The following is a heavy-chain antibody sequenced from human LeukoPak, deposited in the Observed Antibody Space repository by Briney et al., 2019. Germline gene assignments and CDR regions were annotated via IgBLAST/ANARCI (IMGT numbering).Heavy chain of an antibody. CDR3: ARMKVIKGASLDY. Sequence: PGGPLRLSCAASGFSFSKYAMHWVRQAPGQGLEWVAVISFDETKKYYADSVKGRFTISRDNSNNTLFLQMNSVKTEDRAVYFCARMKVIKGASLDYWGQGSLVTVSS. CDR1: GFSFSKYA. V-gene: IGHV3-30-3*01. CDR2: ISFDETKK. J-gene: IGHJ4*02. D-gene: IGHD2-21*01.